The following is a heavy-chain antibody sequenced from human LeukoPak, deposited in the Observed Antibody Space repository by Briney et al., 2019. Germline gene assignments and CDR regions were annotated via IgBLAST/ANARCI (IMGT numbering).Heavy chain of an antibody. J-gene: IGHJ4*02. Sequence: PSETLSLTCAVYGGSFSGYYWSWIRQPPGKGLEWIGEINHSGSTNYNPSLKSRVTISVDTSKNQFSLKLSSVTAADTAVCYCARAYYYGSGSYYYYWGQGTLVTVSS. CDR1: GGSFSGYY. V-gene: IGHV4-34*01. CDR2: INHSGST. CDR3: ARAYYYGSGSYYYY. D-gene: IGHD3-10*01.